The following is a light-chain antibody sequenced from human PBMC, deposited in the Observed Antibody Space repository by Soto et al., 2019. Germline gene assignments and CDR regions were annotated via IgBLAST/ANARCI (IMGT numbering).Light chain of an antibody. CDR2: EGS. J-gene: IGLJ2*01. CDR3: CSYAGSSTVV. V-gene: IGLV2-23*01. CDR1: SSDVGSYNL. Sequence: QSALTQPASVSGSPGQSITISCTGTSSDVGSYNLVSWYQQHPGKAPKLIIYEGSKRPSGVSNRFSGSKSGNTASLTISGLQAEDEADYCCCSYAGSSTVVFGGGTKLTVL.